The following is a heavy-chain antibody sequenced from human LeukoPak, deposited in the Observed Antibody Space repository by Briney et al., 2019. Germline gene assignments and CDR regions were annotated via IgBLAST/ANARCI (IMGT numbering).Heavy chain of an antibody. J-gene: IGHJ4*02. CDR2: INPNSGGT. Sequence: GASVKVSCKASGYTFTGYYMHWVRQAPGQGLEWMGWINPNSGGTNYAQKFQGRVTMTRDTSTSTVYMELSSLRSEDTAVYYCARDLRGAMGDYWGQGTLVTVSS. D-gene: IGHD5-18*01. CDR1: GYTFTGYY. CDR3: ARDLRGAMGDY. V-gene: IGHV1-2*02.